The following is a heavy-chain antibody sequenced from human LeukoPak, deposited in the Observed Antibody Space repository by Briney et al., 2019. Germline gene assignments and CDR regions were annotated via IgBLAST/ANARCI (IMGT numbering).Heavy chain of an antibody. D-gene: IGHD3/OR15-3a*01. CDR1: GFIFNNYG. V-gene: IGHV3-23*01. CDR3: AKGWTITSLGVDY. J-gene: IGHJ4*02. Sequence: GGSLRLSCAASGFIFNNYGMHWVRQAPGKGLEWVSVISGSGGSTNYADSVKGRFIISRDNSRNTLFLQMNSLRAEDTAVYYCAKGWTITSLGVDYWGQGTLVTVSS. CDR2: ISGSGGST.